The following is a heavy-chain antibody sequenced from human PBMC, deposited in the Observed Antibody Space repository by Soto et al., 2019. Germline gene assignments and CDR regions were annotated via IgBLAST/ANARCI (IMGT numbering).Heavy chain of an antibody. J-gene: IGHJ6*02. V-gene: IGHV4-4*02. Sequence: SETLSLTCAVSGGSISSSNWWSWVRQPPGKGLEWIGEIYHSGSTNYNPSLKSRVTISVDKSKNQFSLKLSSVTAADTAVYYCARAKLVHGSYYYYYGMDVWGQGTTVTVSS. CDR2: IYHSGST. D-gene: IGHD6-6*01. CDR3: ARAKLVHGSYYYYYGMDV. CDR1: GGSISSSNW.